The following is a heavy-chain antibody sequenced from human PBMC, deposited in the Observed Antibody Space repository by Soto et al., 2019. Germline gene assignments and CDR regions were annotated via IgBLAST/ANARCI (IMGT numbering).Heavy chain of an antibody. D-gene: IGHD3-22*01. CDR2: IESNSDGRTR. V-gene: IGHV3-15*04. CDR1: VFTFSNAG. Sequence: PGGSLRFSCAASVFTFSNAGMAWVRQAPGKGLEWVGLIESNSDGRTRGYAEPVKGRFTISRDDWKKTVYLQMNSLKSEDTAVYYCTTDWLFIWGMGT. CDR3: TTDWLFI. J-gene: IGHJ4*02.